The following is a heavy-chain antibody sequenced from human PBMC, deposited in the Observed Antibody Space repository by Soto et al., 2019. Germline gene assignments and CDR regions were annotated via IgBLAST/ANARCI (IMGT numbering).Heavy chain of an antibody. CDR1: GFTFSSYA. CDR3: VKDAHCGSTSCYIYYYGMDV. CDR2: ISSNGGST. J-gene: IGHJ6*02. D-gene: IGHD2-2*02. V-gene: IGHV3-64D*06. Sequence: PGGSLRLSCSASGFTFSSYAMHCVRQAPGKGLEYVSAISSNGGSTYYADSVKGRFTISRDNSKNTLYLQMSSLRAEDTAVYYCVKDAHCGSTSCYIYYYGMDVWGQGTTVTVS.